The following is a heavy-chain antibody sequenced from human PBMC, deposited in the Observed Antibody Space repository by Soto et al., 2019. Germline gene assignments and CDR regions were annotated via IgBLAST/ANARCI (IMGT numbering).Heavy chain of an antibody. CDR1: GYTFTSYA. D-gene: IGHD3-3*01. Sequence: ASVKVSCKASGYTFTSYAMHWVRQAPGQRLEWMGWINAGNGNTKYSQKFQGRVTITRDTSASTAYMELSSLRSEDTAVYYCARDLFGVVPYYMDVWGKGTKVTVSS. CDR3: ARDLFGVVPYYMDV. J-gene: IGHJ6*03. CDR2: INAGNGNT. V-gene: IGHV1-3*01.